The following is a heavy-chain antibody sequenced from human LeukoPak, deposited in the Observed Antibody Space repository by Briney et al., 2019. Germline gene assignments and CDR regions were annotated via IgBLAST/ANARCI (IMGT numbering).Heavy chain of an antibody. CDR2: ISYGGSNK. Sequence: GGSLRLSCAASGFTFSSYGMHWVRQAPGKGLEWVAVISYGGSNKYYADSVKGRFTISRDNSKNTLYLQMNSLRAEDTAVYYCAKDPQRKPKYYDILTGLEDWGQGTLVTVSS. J-gene: IGHJ4*02. CDR3: AKDPQRKPKYYDILTGLED. V-gene: IGHV3-30*18. CDR1: GFTFSSYG. D-gene: IGHD3-9*01.